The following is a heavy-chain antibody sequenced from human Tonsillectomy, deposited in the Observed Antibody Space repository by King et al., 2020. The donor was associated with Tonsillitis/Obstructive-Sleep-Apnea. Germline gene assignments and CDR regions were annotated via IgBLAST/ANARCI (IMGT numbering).Heavy chain of an antibody. J-gene: IGHJ4*02. D-gene: IGHD4-11*01. CDR3: ARGTSLTYSEGDFDY. Sequence: VQLQQWGAGLLKPSETLSLTCAVYGGSFSGYYWSWIRQPPGKGLEWIGEINHSGSTNYNPSLKSRVTISVDTSKNQFSLKLSSVTAADTAVYYCARGTSLTYSEGDFDYWGQGTLVTVSS. V-gene: IGHV4-34*01. CDR2: INHSGST. CDR1: GGSFSGYY.